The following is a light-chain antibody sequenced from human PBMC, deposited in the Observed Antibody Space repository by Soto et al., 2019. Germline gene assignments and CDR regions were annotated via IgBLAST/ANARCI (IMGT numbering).Light chain of an antibody. V-gene: IGKV3D-20*02. J-gene: IGKJ5*01. CDR3: QKRSNWPIT. CDR1: QSVNYN. CDR2: GAS. Sequence: ELVMTQSPATLSLSPGDRATLSCRASQSVNYNLAWYQQKTGQAPRLLIYGASRRATGIPDRLSGSGSGTDFILTISRLEPEDFAVYYCQKRSNWPITFGQGTRLEIK.